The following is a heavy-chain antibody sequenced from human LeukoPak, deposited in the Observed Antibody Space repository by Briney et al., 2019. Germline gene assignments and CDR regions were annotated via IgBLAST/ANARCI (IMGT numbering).Heavy chain of an antibody. D-gene: IGHD3-10*01. J-gene: IGHJ5*02. Sequence: PSETLSLTCTVSGGSISSYYWSWIRQPPGKGLEWIGYIYYSGSTNYNPSLKSRVTISVDTSKNQFSLKLSSVTAADTAVYYCARGRAHNTYYYGSGSYENWFDPWGQGTLVTVSS. CDR3: ARGRAHNTYYYGSGSYENWFDP. V-gene: IGHV4-59*01. CDR2: IYYSGST. CDR1: GGSISSYY.